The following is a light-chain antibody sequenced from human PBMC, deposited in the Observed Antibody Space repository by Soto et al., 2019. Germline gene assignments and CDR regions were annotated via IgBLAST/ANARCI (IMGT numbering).Light chain of an antibody. J-gene: IGKJ4*01. Sequence: DTQMTQSPSSLSASVGDRVTIACQTSEDISDYVNWYQQKPGKAPKLLIYGASNLETGVPSRFSGGGSKTDFTFTVSSLQHEDIATNYCQQYDSLPLTFGGGTRVEIK. V-gene: IGKV1-33*01. CDR2: GAS. CDR1: EDISDY. CDR3: QQYDSLPLT.